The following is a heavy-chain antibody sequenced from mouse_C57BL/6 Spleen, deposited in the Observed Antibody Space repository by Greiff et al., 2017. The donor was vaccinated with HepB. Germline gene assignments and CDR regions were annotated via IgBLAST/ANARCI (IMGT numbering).Heavy chain of an antibody. CDR3: ARAGYGNYWYFDV. Sequence: QVQLKESGPELVKPGASVKISCKASGYAFSSSWMNWVKQRPGKGLEWIGRIYPGDGDTNYNGKFKGKATLTADKSSSTAYMQLSSLTSEDSAVYFCARAGYGNYWYFDVWGTGTTVTVSS. V-gene: IGHV1-82*01. CDR2: IYPGDGDT. CDR1: GYAFSSSW. J-gene: IGHJ1*03. D-gene: IGHD2-1*01.